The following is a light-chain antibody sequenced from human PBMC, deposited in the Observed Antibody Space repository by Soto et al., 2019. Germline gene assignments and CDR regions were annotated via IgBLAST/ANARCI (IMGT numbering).Light chain of an antibody. V-gene: IGLV2-14*01. Sequence: QSALTQPASVSGSPGQSITISCTGTSSDVGGYNYVSGYQQHPGKAPKLMIYDVSNRPSEVSNRFSGSKSGNTASLTISGLQAEDEADYYCSSYTSSSTLWVFGGGTKLTVL. J-gene: IGLJ3*02. CDR1: SSDVGGYNY. CDR3: SSYTSSSTLWV. CDR2: DVS.